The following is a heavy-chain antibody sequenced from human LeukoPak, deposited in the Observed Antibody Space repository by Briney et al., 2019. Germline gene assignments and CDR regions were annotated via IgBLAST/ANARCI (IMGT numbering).Heavy chain of an antibody. CDR2: ISGSGGST. CDR3: AKAMGATPDAFDI. J-gene: IGHJ3*02. Sequence: GGSLRLSCAASGFTFSSYAMSWVRQAPGRGLEWVSAISGSGGSTYYADSVKGRFTISRDNSKNTLYLQMNSLRAEDTAVYYCAKAMGATPDAFDIWGQGTMVTVSS. D-gene: IGHD1-26*01. CDR1: GFTFSSYA. V-gene: IGHV3-23*01.